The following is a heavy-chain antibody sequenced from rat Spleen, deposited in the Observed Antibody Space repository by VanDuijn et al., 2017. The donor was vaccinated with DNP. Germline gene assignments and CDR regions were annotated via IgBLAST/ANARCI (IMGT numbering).Heavy chain of an antibody. CDR1: GFTFSDYN. Sequence: EVQLVESGGGLVQPGRSLKLSCAASGFTFSDYNMAWVRQAPKKGLEWVATIIYDGNRTYYRDSVKGRFTISRDNAKSTLYLQMDSLRSEDTATYYCARPNPHFDYWGQGVMVTVSS. J-gene: IGHJ2*01. CDR3: ARPNPHFDY. D-gene: IGHD3-4*01. CDR2: IIYDGNRT. V-gene: IGHV5S10*01.